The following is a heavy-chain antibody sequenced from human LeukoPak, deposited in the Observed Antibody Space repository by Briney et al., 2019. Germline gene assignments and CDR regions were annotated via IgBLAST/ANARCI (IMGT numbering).Heavy chain of an antibody. CDR3: AKELGYCSGGSCYSPGYYFDY. CDR1: GFTFSSYA. D-gene: IGHD2-15*01. CDR2: ISGSGGST. J-gene: IGHJ4*02. V-gene: IGHV3-23*01. Sequence: PGGSLRLSCAASGFTFSSYAMSWVRQAPAKGLEWVSAISGSGGSTYYADSVKGRFTISRDNSKNTLYLQMNSLRAEDTAVYYCAKELGYCSGGSCYSPGYYFDYWGQGTLVTVSS.